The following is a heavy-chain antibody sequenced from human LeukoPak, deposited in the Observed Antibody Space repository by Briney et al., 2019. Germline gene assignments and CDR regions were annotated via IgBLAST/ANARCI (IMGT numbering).Heavy chain of an antibody. CDR2: IYYSGGT. D-gene: IGHD6-13*01. Sequence: PSETLSLTCTVSGGSISSYYWSWIRQPPGKGLEWIGYIYYSGGTNYNPSLKSRVTISVDTSKNQFSLKLSSVTAADTAVYYCARRKLGNYYYYYGMDVWGQGTTVTVSS. V-gene: IGHV4-59*08. J-gene: IGHJ6*02. CDR1: GGSISSYY. CDR3: ARRKLGNYYYYYGMDV.